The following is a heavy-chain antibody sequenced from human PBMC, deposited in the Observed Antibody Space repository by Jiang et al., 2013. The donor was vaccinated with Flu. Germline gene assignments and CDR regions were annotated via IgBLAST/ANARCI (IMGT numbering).Heavy chain of an antibody. D-gene: IGHD5-18*01. CDR1: GFTFSSYA. CDR3: ARDQGLDSYGNESPFDY. J-gene: IGHJ4*02. CDR2: ISYDGSNK. V-gene: IGHV3-30-3*01. Sequence: LSCAASGFTFSSYAMHWVRQAPGKGLEWVAVISYDGSNKYYADSVKGRFTISRDNSKNTLYLQMNSLRAEDTAVYYCARDQGLDSYGNESPFDYWGQGTLVTVSS.